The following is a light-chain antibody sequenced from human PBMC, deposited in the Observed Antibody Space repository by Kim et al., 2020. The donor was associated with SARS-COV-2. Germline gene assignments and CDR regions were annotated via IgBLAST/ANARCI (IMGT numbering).Light chain of an antibody. CDR3: SSYTSSSTL. V-gene: IGLV2-18*02. Sequence: QSALTQPPSVSGSPGQSVTISCTGTSSDAGSYNRVSWYQQPPGTAPKLMIYEVSNRPSGVPDRFSGSKSGNTASLTISGLQAGDEADYYCSSYTSSSTLFGGGTQLTVL. J-gene: IGLJ2*01. CDR1: SSDAGSYNR. CDR2: EVS.